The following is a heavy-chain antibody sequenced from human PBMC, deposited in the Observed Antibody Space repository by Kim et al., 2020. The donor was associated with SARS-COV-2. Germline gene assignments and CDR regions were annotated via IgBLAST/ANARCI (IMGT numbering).Heavy chain of an antibody. J-gene: IGHJ6*02. CDR2: IYHSGST. CDR1: GGSISSSNW. Sequence: SETLSLTCAVSGGSISSSNWWSWVRQPPGKGLEWIGEIYHSGSTNYNPSLKSRVTISVDKSKNQFSLKLSSVTAADTAVYYCARDQETFYGHHYYYYGMDVWGQGSTVTVSS. D-gene: IGHD3-10*01. V-gene: IGHV4-4*02. CDR3: ARDQETFYGHHYYYYGMDV.